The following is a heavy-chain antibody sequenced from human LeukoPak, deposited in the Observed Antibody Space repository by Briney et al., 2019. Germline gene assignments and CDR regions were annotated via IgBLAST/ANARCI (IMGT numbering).Heavy chain of an antibody. CDR3: AKGGSGYDYYYYYYMDV. CDR2: ISSSGSTI. D-gene: IGHD5-12*01. Sequence: PGGSLRLSCAASGFTFSSYEMNWVRQAPGKGLEWVSYISSSGSTIYYADSVKGRFTISRDNAKNSLYLQMNSLRAEDTAVYYCAKGGSGYDYYYYYYMDVWGKGTTVTISS. CDR1: GFTFSSYE. V-gene: IGHV3-48*03. J-gene: IGHJ6*03.